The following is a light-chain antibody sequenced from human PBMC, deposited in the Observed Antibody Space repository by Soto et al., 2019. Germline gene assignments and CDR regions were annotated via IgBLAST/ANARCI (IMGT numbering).Light chain of an antibody. CDR2: DAS. J-gene: IGKJ3*01. CDR3: QQRSNWPPEVT. V-gene: IGKV3-11*01. CDR1: QSVRSS. Sequence: EIVLTQSPDTLSLSPGERATLSCRASQSVRSSLAWYQQKPGQAPRLLIYDASNRATGIPARFSGSCLGTDFTLTISSLGPEDFALYYCQQRSNWPPEVTFGPGTKVDIK.